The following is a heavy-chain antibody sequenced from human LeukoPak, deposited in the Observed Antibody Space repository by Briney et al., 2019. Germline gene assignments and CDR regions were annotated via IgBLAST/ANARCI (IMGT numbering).Heavy chain of an antibody. V-gene: IGHV1-46*01. Sequence: GASVKVSCKASGYTFTKYYIHWVRQAPGQGLEWMGLINPGGDNTNYAQNFQGRVTMTRDMSTSTVYMELSSLRSEDTAVYYCARGQYYYDSSGFWFDPWGQGTLVTVSS. J-gene: IGHJ5*02. D-gene: IGHD3-22*01. CDR2: INPGGDNT. CDR1: GYTFTKYY. CDR3: ARGQYYYDSSGFWFDP.